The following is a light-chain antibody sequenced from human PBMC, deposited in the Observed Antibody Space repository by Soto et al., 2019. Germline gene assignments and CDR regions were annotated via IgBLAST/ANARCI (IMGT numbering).Light chain of an antibody. V-gene: IGKV3-11*01. CDR2: EAS. J-gene: IGKJ1*01. CDR3: QQRSNWPWT. Sequence: EIVLTQSPAALSLSPGERATLSCRASQSVSSFLAWYQQKPGQASRLLIYEASSRATGIPARFSGGGSGTDFTLTISSLEPEDFAVYYCQQRSNWPWTFGQGTKVEIK. CDR1: QSVSSF.